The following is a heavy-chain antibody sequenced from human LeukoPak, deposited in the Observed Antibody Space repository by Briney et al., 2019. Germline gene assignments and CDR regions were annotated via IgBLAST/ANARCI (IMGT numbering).Heavy chain of an antibody. Sequence: PGGSLRLSCAASGFTFSSDSMNWVRQAPGKGLEWVSSISSSSSYIYYADSVKGRFTISRDNAKNSLYLQMNSLRAEDTAVYYCARVGSRGSYFDYWGQGTLVTVSS. D-gene: IGHD1-26*01. V-gene: IGHV3-21*01. CDR3: ARVGSRGSYFDY. CDR1: GFTFSSDS. J-gene: IGHJ4*02. CDR2: ISSSSSYI.